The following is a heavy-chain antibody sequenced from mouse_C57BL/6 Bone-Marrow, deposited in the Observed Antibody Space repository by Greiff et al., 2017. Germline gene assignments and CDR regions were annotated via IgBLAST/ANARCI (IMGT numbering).Heavy chain of an antibody. Sequence: QVQLKQSGPGLVQPSQSLSITCTVSGFSLSSYGVHWVRQSPGKGLEWLGVIWRGGSTDYNAAFISRLSISKDNSKSQVFFKMNSLQADDTATYHCASTYYYGSSPAWFAYWGQGTLVTVSA. CDR3: ASTYYYGSSPAWFAY. D-gene: IGHD1-1*01. V-gene: IGHV2-2*01. CDR2: IWRGGST. J-gene: IGHJ3*01. CDR1: GFSLSSYG.